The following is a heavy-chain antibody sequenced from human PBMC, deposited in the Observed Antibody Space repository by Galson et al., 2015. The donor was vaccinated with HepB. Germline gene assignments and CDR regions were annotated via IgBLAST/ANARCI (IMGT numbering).Heavy chain of an antibody. D-gene: IGHD2-15*01. CDR2: INTNTGNP. CDR3: ARDLYCGGGTCGLYGMDV. CDR1: GYTFSSYA. J-gene: IGHJ6*02. V-gene: IGHV7-4-1*02. Sequence: SVKVSCKASGYTFSSYAINWVRQAPGQGLEWMGWINTNTGNPTYAQGFTGRFVFSLDTSVSTAYLQISSLKTEDTAFYYCARDLYCGGGTCGLYGMDVWGQGTTVTVSS.